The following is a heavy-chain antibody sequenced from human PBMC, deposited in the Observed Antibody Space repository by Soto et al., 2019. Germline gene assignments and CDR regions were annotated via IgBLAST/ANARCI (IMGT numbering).Heavy chain of an antibody. CDR2: IYHSGST. Sequence: SETLSLTCAVSGGSISSSNWWSWVRQPPGKGLEWIGEIYHSGSTNYNPSLKSRVTISVDTSKNQFSLKLSSVTAADTAVYYCAGVTKYTIFGVVITHHDAFDIWGQGTMVTVSS. D-gene: IGHD3-3*01. CDR1: GGSISSSNW. CDR3: AGVTKYTIFGVVITHHDAFDI. J-gene: IGHJ3*02. V-gene: IGHV4-4*02.